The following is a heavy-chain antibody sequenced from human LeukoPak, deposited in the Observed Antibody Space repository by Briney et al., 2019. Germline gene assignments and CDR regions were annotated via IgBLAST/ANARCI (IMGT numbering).Heavy chain of an antibody. Sequence: ASVKVSCKASGYTFTTYDINWVRQATGQGLEWMGWMNPNSGNTGYAQKFQGRVTMTRNTSISTAYMELSSLRSDDTAVYYCARVPGPYTTSRFDYWGQGTLVTVSS. V-gene: IGHV1-8*01. CDR3: ARVPGPYTTSRFDY. CDR1: GYTFTTYD. CDR2: MNPNSGNT. J-gene: IGHJ4*02. D-gene: IGHD6-13*01.